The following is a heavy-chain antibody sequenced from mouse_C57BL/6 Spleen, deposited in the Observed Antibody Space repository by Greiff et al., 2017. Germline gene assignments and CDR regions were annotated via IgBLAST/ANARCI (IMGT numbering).Heavy chain of an antibody. V-gene: IGHV5-6*01. CDR1: GFTFSSYG. Sequence: DVHLVESGGDLVKPGGSLKLSCAASGFTFSSYGMSWVRQTPDKRLEWVATISSGGSYTYYPDSVKGRFTISRDNAKNTLYLQMSSLKSEDTAMYYCARHESAYWGQGTLVTVSA. J-gene: IGHJ3*01. CDR2: ISSGGSYT. CDR3: ARHESAY.